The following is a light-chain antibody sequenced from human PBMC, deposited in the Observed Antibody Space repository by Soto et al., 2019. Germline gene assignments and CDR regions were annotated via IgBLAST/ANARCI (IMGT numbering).Light chain of an antibody. CDR3: QQSSATPLT. V-gene: IGKV1-39*01. J-gene: IGKJ4*01. CDR1: QNINTY. Sequence: DIQMTQSPSSLSASVGDRFTISCRASQNINTYINWYQQRPGKAPKLLIYAASSLQSGGPSRFSGSGSGPDFTLTTTSLHPEDFATYYCQQSSATPLTFGGGTQVEIK. CDR2: AAS.